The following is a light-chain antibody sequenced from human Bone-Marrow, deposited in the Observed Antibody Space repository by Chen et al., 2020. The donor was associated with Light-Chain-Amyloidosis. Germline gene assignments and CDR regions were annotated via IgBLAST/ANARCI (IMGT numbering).Light chain of an antibody. Sequence: SSELTQPPSVSVYTGQTARISCSGDDLPTKYAYWSQQKPGQAPVLLIHRDTERPSGISERFSRSSSGTTATLTISGVQAEDEADYHGQSTDSSSTYEVIFGGGTKLTV. CDR3: QSTDSSSTYEVI. CDR1: DLPTKY. CDR2: RDT. J-gene: IGLJ2*01. V-gene: IGLV3-25*03.